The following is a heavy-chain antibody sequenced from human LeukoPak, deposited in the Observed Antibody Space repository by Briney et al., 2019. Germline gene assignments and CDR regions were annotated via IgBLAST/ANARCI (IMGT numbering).Heavy chain of an antibody. J-gene: IGHJ4*02. CDR3: ARDSSGSHYGDFDY. V-gene: IGHV4-39*07. Sequence: PSETLSLTCTVSGGSISSSSYYWGWIRQPPRKGLEWIGSIYYSGSTYYNPSLKSRVTISVDTSKNQFSLKLSSVTAADTAVYYCARDSSGSHYGDFDYWGQGTLVTVSS. CDR2: IYYSGST. CDR1: GGSISSSSYY. D-gene: IGHD1-26*01.